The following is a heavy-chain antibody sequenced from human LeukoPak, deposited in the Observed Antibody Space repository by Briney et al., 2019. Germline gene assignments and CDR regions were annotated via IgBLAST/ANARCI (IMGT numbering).Heavy chain of an antibody. CDR1: GGSISSGGYS. Sequence: MPSETLSLTCAVSGGSISSGGYSWSWIRQPPGKGLEWTGYIYHSGSTYYNPSLKSRVTISVDRSKNQFSLKLSSVTAADTAVYYCARGGGYSSSWYGGEIDYWGQGTLVTVSS. D-gene: IGHD6-13*01. CDR3: ARGGGYSSSWYGGEIDY. V-gene: IGHV4-30-2*01. J-gene: IGHJ4*02. CDR2: IYHSGST.